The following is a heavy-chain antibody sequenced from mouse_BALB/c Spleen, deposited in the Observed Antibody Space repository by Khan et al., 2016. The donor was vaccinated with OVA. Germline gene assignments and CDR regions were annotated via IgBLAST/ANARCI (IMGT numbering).Heavy chain of an antibody. CDR2: IYPFNGDN. Sequence: EVQLQQSGPELVKPGASVKMSCKASGYTFTSYVMHWVKQKPGQGLEWIGYIYPFNGDNKYNEKFKDKATLTSDKSSSTAYMVRRSLTSEDSAVYFCAPVDIYYVSFAYWGQGTLVTVSA. D-gene: IGHD1-1*01. V-gene: IGHV1S136*01. CDR3: APVDIYYVSFAY. CDR1: GYTFTSYV. J-gene: IGHJ3*01.